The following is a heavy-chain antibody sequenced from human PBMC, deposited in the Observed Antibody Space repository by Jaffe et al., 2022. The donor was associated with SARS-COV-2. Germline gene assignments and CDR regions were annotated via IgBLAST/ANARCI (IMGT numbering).Heavy chain of an antibody. D-gene: IGHD6-19*01. J-gene: IGHJ6*02. CDR3: ARDFTRAVAGAEPTPDYYGMDV. Sequence: QVQLVESGGGVVQPGRSLRLSCAASGFTFSSYAMHWVRQAPGKGLEWVAVISYDGSNKYYADSVKGRFTISRDNSKNTLYLQMNSLRAEDTAVYYCARDFTRAVAGAEPTPDYYGMDVWGQGTTVTVSS. CDR2: ISYDGSNK. V-gene: IGHV3-30-3*01. CDR1: GFTFSSYA.